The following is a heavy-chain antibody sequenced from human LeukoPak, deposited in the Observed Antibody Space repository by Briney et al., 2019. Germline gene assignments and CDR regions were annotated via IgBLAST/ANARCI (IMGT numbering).Heavy chain of an antibody. V-gene: IGHV3-30*02. CDR1: GFTFSSYG. J-gene: IGHJ5*02. D-gene: IGHD6-13*01. CDR3: ARTRKGMPIAAAGRGWFDP. Sequence: GGSLRLSCAASGFTFSSYGMHWVRQAPGKGLEWVAFIRYDGSNKYYADSVKGRFTISRDNSKNTLYLQMNSLRAEDTAVYYCARTRKGMPIAAAGRGWFDPWGQGTLVTVSS. CDR2: IRYDGSNK.